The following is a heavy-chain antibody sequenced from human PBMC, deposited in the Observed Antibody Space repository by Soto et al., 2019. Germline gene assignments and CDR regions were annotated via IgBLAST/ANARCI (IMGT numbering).Heavy chain of an antibody. J-gene: IGHJ6*02. Sequence: QVQLQESGPGLVKPSQTLSLTCSISGASISSDDYYWSWFRQPPGKGLEWIGYISYSGSTYYNPSLKSRITISVDTCKTQSSLILSSATAADTAVFYCASEVNNYYGMDVWGQGTTVTVSS. V-gene: IGHV4-30-4*01. CDR1: GASISSDDYY. CDR2: ISYSGST. CDR3: ASEVNNYYGMDV.